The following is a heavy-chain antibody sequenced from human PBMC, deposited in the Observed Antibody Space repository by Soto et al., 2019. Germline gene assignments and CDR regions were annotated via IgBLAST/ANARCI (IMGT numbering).Heavy chain of an antibody. CDR2: IYPGDSDT. Sequence: PGESLKISCKGSGYSFTSYWIGWVRQMPGKGLEWMGIIYPGDSDTRYSPSFQGQVTISADKSISTAYLQWSSLKASDTAMYYCARLLLTYYYDSSGSFDYWGQGTLVTVSS. D-gene: IGHD3-22*01. CDR3: ARLLLTYYYDSSGSFDY. V-gene: IGHV5-51*01. J-gene: IGHJ4*02. CDR1: GYSFTSYW.